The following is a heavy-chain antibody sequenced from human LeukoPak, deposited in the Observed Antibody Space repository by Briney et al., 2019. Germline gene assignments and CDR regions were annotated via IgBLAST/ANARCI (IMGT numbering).Heavy chain of an antibody. CDR2: INSDGSST. J-gene: IGHJ4*02. D-gene: IGHD6-13*01. CDR3: ARDARIAAAGQKGY. Sequence: PGGSLRLSCAASGLTFSSYWMHWVRQAPGKGLVWVSRINSDGSSTTYADSVKGRFTISRDNAKNTLYLQMNRLRAEDTAIYYCARDARIAAAGQKGYWGQGTLVTVSS. V-gene: IGHV3-74*01. CDR1: GLTFSSYW.